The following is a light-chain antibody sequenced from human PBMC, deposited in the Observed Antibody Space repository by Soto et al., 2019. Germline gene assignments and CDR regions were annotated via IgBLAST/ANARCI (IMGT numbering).Light chain of an antibody. CDR1: PSITTY. CDR2: DAS. V-gene: IGKV3-11*01. Sequence: EIVLTQPPATLSLSPGERAPLSCRASPSITTYLAWYQQKPGQAPRLLIYDASNRATGIPARFSGSGSGTDFTLTISSLEPEDFAVYDCQQRSNWHLCVGGGTRVEIK. CDR3: QQRSNWHLC. J-gene: IGKJ4*01.